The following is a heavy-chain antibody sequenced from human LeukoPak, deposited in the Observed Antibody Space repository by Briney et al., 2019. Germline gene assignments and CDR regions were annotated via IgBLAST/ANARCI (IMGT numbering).Heavy chain of an antibody. CDR1: GYTFTSYG. J-gene: IGHJ4*02. D-gene: IGHD3-9*01. CDR2: ISAYNGNT. V-gene: IGHV1-18*04. Sequence: ASVKVSCEASGYTFTSYGISWVRQAPGQGLEWMGWISAYNGNTNYAQKLQGRVTMTTDTSTSTAYMELRSLRSDDTAVYYCARAYYDILTGPSPIDYWGQGTLVTVSS. CDR3: ARAYYDILTGPSPIDY.